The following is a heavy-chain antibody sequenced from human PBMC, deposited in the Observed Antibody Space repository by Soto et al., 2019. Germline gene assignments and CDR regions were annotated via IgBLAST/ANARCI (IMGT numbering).Heavy chain of an antibody. CDR1: GFSFSGYW. CDR3: ARERVVVPATIFYYYALDV. CDR2: VKQDGSER. V-gene: IGHV3-7*05. Sequence: GGSLRLSCAASGFSFSGYWMSWVRQAPGKGLEWVANVKQDGSERYYVGSVKGRFTISRDNAKNSLYLQMNSLRAEDTAVYYCARERVVVPATIFYYYALDVWAQGTTVTVSS. J-gene: IGHJ6*02. D-gene: IGHD2-15*01.